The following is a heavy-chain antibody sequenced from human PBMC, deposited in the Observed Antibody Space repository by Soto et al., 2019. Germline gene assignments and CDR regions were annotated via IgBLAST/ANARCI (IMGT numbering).Heavy chain of an antibody. D-gene: IGHD1-26*01. CDR1: GGTFSSYT. Sequence: QVQLVHSGAEVKKPGSSVKVSCKASGGTFSSYTISWVRQAPGQGLEWMGRIIPILGIANYAQKFQGRVTITADKSTSTAYMELSSLRSEDTAVYYCARASYAISAFDYWGQGTLVTVSS. J-gene: IGHJ4*02. CDR2: IIPILGIA. CDR3: ARASYAISAFDY. V-gene: IGHV1-69*02.